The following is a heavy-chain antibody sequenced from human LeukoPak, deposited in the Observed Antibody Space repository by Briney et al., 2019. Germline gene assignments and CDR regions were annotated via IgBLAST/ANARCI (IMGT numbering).Heavy chain of an antibody. D-gene: IGHD2-2*01. V-gene: IGHV3-23*01. CDR3: AKDGRYCSSTSCPRCAY. CDR1: GFTFSSYA. J-gene: IGHJ4*02. CDR2: ISGSGGST. Sequence: GGSLRLSCAASGFTFSSYAMSWVRQAPGKGLEWVSAISGSGGSTYYADSVKGRFTISRDNSKNTLYLQMNSLRAEDTAVYYCAKDGRYCSSTSCPRCAYWGQGTLVTVSS.